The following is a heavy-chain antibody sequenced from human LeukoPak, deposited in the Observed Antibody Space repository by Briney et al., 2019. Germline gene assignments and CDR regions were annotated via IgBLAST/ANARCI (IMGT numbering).Heavy chain of an antibody. D-gene: IGHD3-10*01. CDR2: ISGSGGST. CDR1: GFTFSNYA. V-gene: IGHV3-23*01. CDR3: AKGGFGRPFDY. J-gene: IGHJ4*02. Sequence: GGSLRLSCAASGFTFSNYAMSWVRQAPGKGLEWVSVISGSGGSTYYVDSVQGRFTISRDNSKNTLSLQMDSLRAEDTAVYYCAKGGFGRPFDYWGQGTLVTVSS.